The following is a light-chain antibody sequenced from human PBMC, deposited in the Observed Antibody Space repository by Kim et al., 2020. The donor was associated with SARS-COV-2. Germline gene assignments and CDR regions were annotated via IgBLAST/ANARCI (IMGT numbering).Light chain of an antibody. CDR2: LNSDGSH. CDR3: QTLGTGIVV. CDR1: SGHSNYA. Sequence: ASVKLTCTLSSGHSNYAIAWHQQQPEKGPRYLMKLNSDGSHSKGDGIPDRFSGSSSGAERYLTISSLQSEDEADYYCQTLGTGIVVFGGGTQLTVL. V-gene: IGLV4-69*01. J-gene: IGLJ2*01.